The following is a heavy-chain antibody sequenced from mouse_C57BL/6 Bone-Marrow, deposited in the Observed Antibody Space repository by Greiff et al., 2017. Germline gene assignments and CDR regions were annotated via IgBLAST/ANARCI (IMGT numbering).Heavy chain of an antibody. J-gene: IGHJ4*01. CDR3: ARDRGYAMDY. CDR2: ISDGGSYT. V-gene: IGHV5-4*01. CDR1: GFTFSSYA. D-gene: IGHD3-3*01. Sequence: EVKVVESGGGLVKPGGSLKLSCAASGFTFSSYAMSWVRQTPEKRLEWVATISDGGSYTYYPDNVKGRFTISRDNAENNLYLQMSHLKSEDTAMYYCARDRGYAMDYWGQGTSVTVSS.